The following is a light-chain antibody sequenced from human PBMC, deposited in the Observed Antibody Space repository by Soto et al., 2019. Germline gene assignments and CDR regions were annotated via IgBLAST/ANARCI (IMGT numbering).Light chain of an antibody. CDR3: QQYNNWPPLT. J-gene: IGKJ4*01. CDR2: CAS. V-gene: IGKV3-15*01. Sequence: EIVMTQSPATLSVSPGERATLSCRASQSVSSNLAWYQQKPGHAPRLLIYCASTRATGIPARFSGSGSGTEFTLTISSLQSEDFAVYYCQQYNNWPPLTFGGGTKVEIK. CDR1: QSVSSN.